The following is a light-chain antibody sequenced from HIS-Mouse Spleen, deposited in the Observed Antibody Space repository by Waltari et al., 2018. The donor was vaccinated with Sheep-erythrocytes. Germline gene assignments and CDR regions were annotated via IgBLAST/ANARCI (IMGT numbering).Light chain of an antibody. CDR1: RSDVGIYHL. V-gene: IGLV2-23*01. CDR2: EGS. J-gene: IGLJ3*02. Sequence: QSALTQPASVSGSPGQSITISCTGTRSDVGIYHLGSWYQQHPGKAPKLMIYEGSKRPSGVSNRFSGSKSGNTASLTISGLQAEDEADYYCCSYAGSSTWVFGGGTKLTVL. CDR3: CSYAGSSTWV.